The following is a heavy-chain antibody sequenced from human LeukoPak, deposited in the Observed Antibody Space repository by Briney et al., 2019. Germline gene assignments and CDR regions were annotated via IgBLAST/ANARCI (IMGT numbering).Heavy chain of an antibody. D-gene: IGHD6-6*01. CDR1: GGSFSGYY. V-gene: IGHV4-59*01. Sequence: PSETLSLTCAVYGGSFSGYYWSWIRLPPGKGLEWIGYVYYIGTTNYSPSLKSRVTISVDTPKNQFSLKLTSVTAADTAIYFCARVSSSSSFDYWGQGTLVTVSS. CDR3: ARVSSSSSFDY. CDR2: VYYIGTT. J-gene: IGHJ4*02.